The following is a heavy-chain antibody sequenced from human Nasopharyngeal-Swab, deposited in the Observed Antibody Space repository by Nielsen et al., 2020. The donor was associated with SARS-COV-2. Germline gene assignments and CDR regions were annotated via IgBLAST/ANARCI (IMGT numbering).Heavy chain of an antibody. Sequence: WIRQPPGKGLEWIGSIYYSGSTYYNPSLKSRVTISVDTSKNQFSLKLSSVTAADTAVYYCARDNNYYDSSGYLFFDYWGQGILVTVSS. CDR2: IYYSGST. D-gene: IGHD3-22*01. V-gene: IGHV4-39*07. CDR3: ARDNNYYDSSGYLFFDY. J-gene: IGHJ4*02.